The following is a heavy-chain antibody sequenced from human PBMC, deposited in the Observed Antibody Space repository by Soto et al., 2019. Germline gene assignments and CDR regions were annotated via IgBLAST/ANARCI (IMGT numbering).Heavy chain of an antibody. CDR3: ARDRGAYCSSTSCPAEYFQH. CDR1: GFTFSSYS. D-gene: IGHD2-2*01. CDR2: ISSSSSYI. J-gene: IGHJ1*01. Sequence: GGSLRLSCAASGFTFSSYSMNWVRQAPGKGLEWVSSISSSSSYIYYADSVKGRFTISRDNAKNSLYLQMNSLRAEDTAVYYCARDRGAYCSSTSCPAEYFQHWGQGTLVTVSS. V-gene: IGHV3-21*01.